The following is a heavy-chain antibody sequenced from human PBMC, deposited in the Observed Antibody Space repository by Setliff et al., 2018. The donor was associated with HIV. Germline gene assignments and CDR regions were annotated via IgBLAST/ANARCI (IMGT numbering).Heavy chain of an antibody. Sequence: ASVKVSCKASGYTFTGYYIHWVRQAPGQGLEWMGLINPSGGRTSYAQKFQGRLTMTRDTSRSTVYMELSSLRAEDTAVYYCANMQWASNAWYSFDYWGQGALVTVSS. J-gene: IGHJ4*02. D-gene: IGHD6-19*01. V-gene: IGHV1-46*01. CDR1: GYTFTGYY. CDR2: INPSGGRT. CDR3: ANMQWASNAWYSFDY.